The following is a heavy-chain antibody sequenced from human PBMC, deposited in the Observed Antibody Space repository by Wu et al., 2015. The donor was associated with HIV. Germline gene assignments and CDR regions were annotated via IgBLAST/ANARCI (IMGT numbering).Heavy chain of an antibody. CDR1: GYTFITHP. CDR3: ARVFKDSGGYYSWFDP. J-gene: IGHJ5*02. Sequence: QVQLVQSGGDVKKSGASVKVSCKTSGYTFITHPITWVRQAPGQRPEWMGWITTESGYTKYAQQFQDRLILTTNTSATTVYMELRSLRSDDTAIYYCARVFKDSGGYYSWFDPGAREPWSPSPQ. CDR2: ITTESGYT. V-gene: IGHV1-18*01. D-gene: IGHD3-22*01.